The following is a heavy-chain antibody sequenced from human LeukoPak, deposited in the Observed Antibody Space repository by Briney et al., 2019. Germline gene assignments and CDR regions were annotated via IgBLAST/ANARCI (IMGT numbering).Heavy chain of an antibody. CDR3: VRWTAGTTEDS. D-gene: IGHD1-1*01. V-gene: IGHV4-34*01. CDR1: GGSFSGYY. J-gene: IGHJ4*02. CDR2: INHSGIT. Sequence: SETLSLTCAVYGGSFSGYYWSWIRQPPGKGLEWIGEINHSGITNYNPSLKSRVTISVDTSKNEFSLKLSSVTAADTAVYYCVRWTAGTTEDSWGQGTLVTVSS.